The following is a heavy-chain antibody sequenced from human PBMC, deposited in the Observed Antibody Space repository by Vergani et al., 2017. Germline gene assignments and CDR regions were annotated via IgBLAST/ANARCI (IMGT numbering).Heavy chain of an antibody. CDR1: GGPVRTSIGFY. V-gene: IGHV4-61*02. J-gene: IGHJ4*02. Sequence: QVQLQESGPGLVKPSQTLSLSCTVFGGPVRTSIGFYWTWIRQPAGKTLEWIGEIFFSGTTNYNASFKNRFTMSVDTSKNQFSLKLNSVTAADTAVCYCARGSRAEGGSGPDKWGQGTLVTVSS. CDR2: IFFSGTT. CDR3: ARGSRAEGGSGPDK. D-gene: IGHD6-13*01.